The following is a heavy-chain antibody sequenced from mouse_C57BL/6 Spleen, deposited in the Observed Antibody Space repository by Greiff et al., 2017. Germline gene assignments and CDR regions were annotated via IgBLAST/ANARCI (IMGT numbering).Heavy chain of an antibody. Sequence: EVQVVESEGGLVQPGSSMKLSCTASGFTFSDYYMAWVRQVPEKGLEWVANINYDGSSTYYLDSLKSRFIISRDNAKNILYLQMSSLKSEDTATYYCASLGRRAMDYWGQGTSVTVSS. V-gene: IGHV5-16*01. D-gene: IGHD4-1*01. CDR3: ASLGRRAMDY. CDR1: GFTFSDYY. CDR2: INYDGSST. J-gene: IGHJ4*01.